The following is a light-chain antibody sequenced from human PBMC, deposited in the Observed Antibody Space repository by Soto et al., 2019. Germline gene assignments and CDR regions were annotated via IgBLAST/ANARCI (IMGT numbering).Light chain of an antibody. CDR1: QSVSSN. Sequence: EIVMTQSPATLSVSPGERAILSCRASQSVSSNLAWYQQKPGQAPRLLIYAASPMATGIPARFSGSGSGTENTLTISSLQSEDFALYYCQHYNNWPLTFGGGTKLEIK. CDR2: AAS. CDR3: QHYNNWPLT. V-gene: IGKV3-15*01. J-gene: IGKJ4*01.